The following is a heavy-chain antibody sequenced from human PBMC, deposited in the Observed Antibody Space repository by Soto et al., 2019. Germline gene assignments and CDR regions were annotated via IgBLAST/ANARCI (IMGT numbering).Heavy chain of an antibody. CDR1: AFTFSTYW. J-gene: IGHJ4*02. V-gene: IGHV3-7*01. CDR2: INQDGSEK. Sequence: EVQLMESGGGLVQPGGSLRLSCAASAFTFSTYWMDWVRQTPGKGLEWVANINQDGSEKNYVDSVKGRFTIYRDNAKNSLYLQMSSLTAEDSALYYCSRSLDSWGQGTLVTVSS. CDR3: SRSLDS.